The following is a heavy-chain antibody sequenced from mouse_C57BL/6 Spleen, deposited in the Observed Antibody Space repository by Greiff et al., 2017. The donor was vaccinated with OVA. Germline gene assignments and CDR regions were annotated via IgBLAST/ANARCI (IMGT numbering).Heavy chain of an antibody. D-gene: IGHD3-3*01. J-gene: IGHJ4*01. CDR3: ARAAVYYAMDY. CDR2: ISYDGSN. V-gene: IGHV3-6*01. Sequence: EVKLVESGPGLVKPSQSLSLTCSVTGYSITSGYYWNWIRQFPGNKLEWMGYISYDGSNNYNPSLKNRISITRDTSKNQFFLKLNSVTTEDTATYYCARAAVYYAMDYWGQGTSVTISS. CDR1: GYSITSGYY.